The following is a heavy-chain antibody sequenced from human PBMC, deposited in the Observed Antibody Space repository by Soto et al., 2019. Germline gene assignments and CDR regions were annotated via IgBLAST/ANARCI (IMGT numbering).Heavy chain of an antibody. Sequence: EVQLLDSGGGLVQPGGALRLSWSASGFIFSSCAMNWVRQAPGKGLEWVSAISGSGGSIYYADSVKGRFTISRDNSKTTLYLEMDSLRAEDTAVYYCAKGGGDSLRYGMDVWGQGTTVTVSS. D-gene: IGHD2-21*02. CDR2: ISGSGGSI. V-gene: IGHV3-23*01. CDR3: AKGGGDSLRYGMDV. J-gene: IGHJ6*02. CDR1: GFIFSSCA.